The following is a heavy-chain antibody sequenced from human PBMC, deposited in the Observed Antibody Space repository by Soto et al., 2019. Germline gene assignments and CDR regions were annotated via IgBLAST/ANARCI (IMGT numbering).Heavy chain of an antibody. Sequence: EVQLVESGGGLVKPGGSLRLSCAASGFTFSNAWMSWVRQAPGKGLEWVGRIKSKTDGGTTDYAAPVKGRFTISRDDSKNTLYLPLNSLKHEDTAVYYCTTSIAVAGTPFDYWGQVTLVTVSS. D-gene: IGHD6-19*01. V-gene: IGHV3-15*01. CDR3: TTSIAVAGTPFDY. CDR2: IKSKTDGGTT. CDR1: GFTFSNAW. J-gene: IGHJ4*02.